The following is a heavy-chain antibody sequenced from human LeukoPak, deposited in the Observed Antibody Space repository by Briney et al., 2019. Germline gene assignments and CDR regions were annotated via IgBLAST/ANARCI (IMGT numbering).Heavy chain of an antibody. CDR2: INHSGST. V-gene: IGHV4-34*01. Sequence: NPSETLSLTCAVYGGSFSGYYWSWIRQPPGKGLEWIGKINHSGSTNYNPSLKSRVTISVDTSKNQFSLKLSSVTAADTAVYYCARGRSVWRSSGWYDRYWYFDLWGRGTLVTVSS. D-gene: IGHD6-19*01. CDR1: GGSFSGYY. CDR3: ARGRSVWRSSGWYDRYWYFDL. J-gene: IGHJ2*01.